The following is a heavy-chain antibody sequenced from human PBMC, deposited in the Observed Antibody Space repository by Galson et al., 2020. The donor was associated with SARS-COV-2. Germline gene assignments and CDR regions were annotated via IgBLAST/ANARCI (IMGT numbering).Heavy chain of an antibody. CDR1: GGSFSGYF. J-gene: IGHJ4*02. V-gene: IGHV4-34*01. Sequence: ETSETLSLTCAVSGGSFSGYFWSWIRQSPGKGLEWIGQINHSGSTNYKPSLKSRVTISVDTSKNQFSLKLNSVTAADTAMYYCARGLGSGWDYWGQGTLVTVSS. CDR3: ARGLGSGWDY. CDR2: INHSGST. D-gene: IGHD6-19*01.